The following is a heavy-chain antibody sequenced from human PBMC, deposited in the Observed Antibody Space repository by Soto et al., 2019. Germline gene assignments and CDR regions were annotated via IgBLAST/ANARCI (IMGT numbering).Heavy chain of an antibody. Sequence: GGSLRLSCAASGFTFSSYAMSWVRQAPGKGLEWVSAISGSGGSTYYADSVKGRFTISRDNSKNTLYLQMNSLRAEDTAVYYCSKVLLGPYGGNAYFDYWGQGTLVTVSS. V-gene: IGHV3-23*01. CDR3: SKVLLGPYGGNAYFDY. CDR1: GFTFSSYA. CDR2: ISGSGGST. J-gene: IGHJ4*02. D-gene: IGHD4-17*01.